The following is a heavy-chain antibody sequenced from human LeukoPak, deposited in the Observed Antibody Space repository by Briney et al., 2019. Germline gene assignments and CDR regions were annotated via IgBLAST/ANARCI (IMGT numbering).Heavy chain of an antibody. J-gene: IGHJ4*02. D-gene: IGHD3-22*01. V-gene: IGHV3-21*04. Sequence: GGSLRLSCAASGFTFSSYSMNWVRQAPGKGLEWVSSISSSSSYIYYADSVKGRFTISRDNAKNSLYLQMNSLRAEDTALYYCAKAGDYYDSSGPLYFDYWGQGTLVTVSS. CDR1: GFTFSSYS. CDR3: AKAGDYYDSSGPLYFDY. CDR2: ISSSSSYI.